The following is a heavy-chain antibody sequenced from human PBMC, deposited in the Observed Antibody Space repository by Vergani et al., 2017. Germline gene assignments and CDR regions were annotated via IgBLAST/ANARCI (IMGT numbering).Heavy chain of an antibody. J-gene: IGHJ4*02. CDR1: GGSISSYY. CDR2: IYYSGST. V-gene: IGHV4-59*01. D-gene: IGHD3-22*01. CDR3: ARAPRSGYYDFDY. Sequence: QVQLQESGPGLVKPSETLSLTCTVSGGSISSYYWSWIRQPPGKGLEWIGYIYYSGSTNYNPSLKSRVTISVDTSTNQFSLKLCSVTAADTAVYYCARAPRSGYYDFDYWGQGTLVTVSS.